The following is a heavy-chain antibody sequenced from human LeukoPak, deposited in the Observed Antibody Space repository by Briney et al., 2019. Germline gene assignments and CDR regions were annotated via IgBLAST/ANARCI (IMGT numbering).Heavy chain of an antibody. CDR2: IYYNGDT. CDR1: GGSIGSSTYY. V-gene: IGHV4-39*01. CDR3: ARGLRDEERYYKYYSMDV. J-gene: IGHJ6*03. Sequence: PSETLSLTCTVSGGSIGSSTYYWVWIRQPPGKGLEWIGSIYYNGDTYYSPSLQSRVSISVATSKNQFSLKLSSVTAADTAVYYCARGLRDEERYYKYYSMDVWGKRTAAAASS. D-gene: IGHD3-22*01.